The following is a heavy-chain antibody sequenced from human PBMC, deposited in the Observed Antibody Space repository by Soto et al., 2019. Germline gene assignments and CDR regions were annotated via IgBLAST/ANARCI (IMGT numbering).Heavy chain of an antibody. Sequence: GGSLRLSCAASGFTFSSYGMHWVRQAPGKGLEWVAVISYDGSNKYYADSVKGRFTISRDNSKNTLYLQMNSLRAEDTAVYYWAKDRAGAWSGINAFDIWGQGTMVTVSS. V-gene: IGHV3-30*18. J-gene: IGHJ3*02. D-gene: IGHD3-3*01. CDR2: ISYDGSNK. CDR3: AKDRAGAWSGINAFDI. CDR1: GFTFSSYG.